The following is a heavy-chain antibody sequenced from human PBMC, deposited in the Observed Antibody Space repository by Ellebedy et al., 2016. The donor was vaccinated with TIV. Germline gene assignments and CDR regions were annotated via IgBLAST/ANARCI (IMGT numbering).Heavy chain of an antibody. CDR3: ARARYCSGGSCYFQTIFDY. CDR1: GFTFSDYY. J-gene: IGHJ4*02. V-gene: IGHV3-11*01. D-gene: IGHD2-15*01. CDR2: ISSSGSTI. Sequence: GGSLRLXXAASGFTFSDYYMSWIRQAPGKGLEWVSYISSSGSTIYYADSVKGRFTISRDNAKNSLYLQMNSLRAEDTAVYYCARARYCSGGSCYFQTIFDYWGQGTLVTVSS.